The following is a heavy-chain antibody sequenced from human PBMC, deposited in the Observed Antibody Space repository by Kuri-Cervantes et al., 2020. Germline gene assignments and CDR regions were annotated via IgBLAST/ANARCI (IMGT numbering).Heavy chain of an antibody. D-gene: IGHD3-22*01. CDR3: ARDWYPYYYDSSGYYGNDAFDI. Sequence: GESLKISCAASGFSFNVYSMNWVRQAPGKGLEWISYISSSSSTIYYADSVKGRFTISRDNAKNSLYLQMNSLRAEDTAVYYCARDWYPYYYDSSGYYGNDAFDIWGQGTMVTVSS. V-gene: IGHV3-48*01. CDR1: GFSFNVYS. J-gene: IGHJ3*02. CDR2: ISSSSSTI.